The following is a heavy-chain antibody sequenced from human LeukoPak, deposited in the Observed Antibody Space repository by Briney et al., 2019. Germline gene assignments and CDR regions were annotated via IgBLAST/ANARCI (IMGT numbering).Heavy chain of an antibody. CDR1: GYTLTELS. CDR2: FDPEDGET. CDR3: ATPTASYYYDG. V-gene: IGHV1-24*01. J-gene: IGHJ4*02. Sequence: DSVKVSCKVYGYTLTELSMHWVRQAPGKGLEWMGGFDPEDGETIYAQKFQGRVTMTEDTSTDTAYMELSSLRSEDTAVYYCATPTASYYYDGWGQGTLVTVSS. D-gene: IGHD3-22*01.